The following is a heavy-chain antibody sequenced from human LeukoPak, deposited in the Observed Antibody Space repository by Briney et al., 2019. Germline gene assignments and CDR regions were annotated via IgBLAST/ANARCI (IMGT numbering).Heavy chain of an antibody. CDR1: GYSISTGYY. J-gene: IGHJ4*02. V-gene: IGHV4-38-2*02. D-gene: IGHD3-10*01. Sequence: PSETLSLTCTVSGYSISTGYYWGWIRQPPGKGLEWIATIYHTGSTFYNPSLKSRVTISLDTSKNQFSLRLSSVTAAGTAVYYCARAHTYGSGSYVDYWGRGTLVTVSS. CDR3: ARAHTYGSGSYVDY. CDR2: IYHTGST.